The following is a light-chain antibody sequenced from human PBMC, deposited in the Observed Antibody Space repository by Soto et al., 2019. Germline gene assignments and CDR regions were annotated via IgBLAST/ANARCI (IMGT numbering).Light chain of an antibody. V-gene: IGKV3-20*01. Sequence: EIVLTQSPGTLSLSPGERATLSCRASQSVSRTYFAWYQQKPGQAPRLLIYSASTRATGIPDRFSGSGSGTDFNLTLSRLEPEDFAVYYCQQYNSSPRTFGQGTKVEIK. CDR3: QQYNSSPRT. CDR2: SAS. CDR1: QSVSRTY. J-gene: IGKJ1*01.